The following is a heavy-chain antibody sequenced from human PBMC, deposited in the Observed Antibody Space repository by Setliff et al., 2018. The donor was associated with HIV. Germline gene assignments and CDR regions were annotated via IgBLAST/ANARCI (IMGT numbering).Heavy chain of an antibody. D-gene: IGHD6-19*01. Sequence: ASVKVSCKASGYTFTDYGISWVRQAPGQGLEWMGWINAGNGNTKYSQKFQGRVTITRDTSASTAYMELSSLRSEDTAVYYCARDEQWPYLYYMDVWGKGTTVTVSS. J-gene: IGHJ6*03. CDR3: ARDEQWPYLYYMDV. CDR2: INAGNGNT. V-gene: IGHV1-3*01. CDR1: GYTFTDYG.